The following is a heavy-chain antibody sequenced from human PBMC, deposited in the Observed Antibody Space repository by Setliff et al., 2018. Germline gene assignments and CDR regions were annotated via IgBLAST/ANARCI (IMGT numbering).Heavy chain of an antibody. Sequence: SETLSLTCTVSGGSISNYYWSWIRQPAGKGLEWIGRIYTSGSTNYNPSLESRVTMSVDTSKNQFSLKLSSVIAADTAVYYCAREQWLDPPGYYYMDVWAKGTTVTVSS. CDR2: IYTSGST. J-gene: IGHJ6*03. CDR1: GGSISNYY. D-gene: IGHD6-19*01. CDR3: AREQWLDPPGYYYMDV. V-gene: IGHV4-4*07.